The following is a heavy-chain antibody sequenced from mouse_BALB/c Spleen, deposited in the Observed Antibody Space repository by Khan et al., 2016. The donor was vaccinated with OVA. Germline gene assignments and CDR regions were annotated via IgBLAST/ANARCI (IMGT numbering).Heavy chain of an antibody. J-gene: IGHJ2*01. CDR2: ISYSGNT. CDR3: ARVYGGDFDY. V-gene: IGHV3-2*02. D-gene: IGHD1-1*01. CDR1: VYSITTDYA. Sequence: EVQLQESGPGLVKPSQSLSLTCTVTVYSITTDYAWNWIRQFPGNKLEWMGYISYSGNTKYNPSLKSRISITRDTSKNQFFLQLKSVTTEDTARYYCARVYGGDFDYWGQGTTLTVSS.